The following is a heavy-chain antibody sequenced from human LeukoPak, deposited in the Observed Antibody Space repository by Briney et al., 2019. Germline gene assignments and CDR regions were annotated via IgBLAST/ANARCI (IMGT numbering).Heavy chain of an antibody. V-gene: IGHV3-11*01. Sequence: PGGSLRLSCAASGFPFSDYYMSWIRQAPGKGLEWVSYISSSGGNIYYADSVKGRFTISRDNAKNSLYLQMNSLRAEDTAVYYCARGFDCSSTSCSCMDVWGQGTTVTVS. CDR2: ISSSGGNI. J-gene: IGHJ6*02. CDR1: GFPFSDYY. D-gene: IGHD2-2*01. CDR3: ARGFDCSSTSCSCMDV.